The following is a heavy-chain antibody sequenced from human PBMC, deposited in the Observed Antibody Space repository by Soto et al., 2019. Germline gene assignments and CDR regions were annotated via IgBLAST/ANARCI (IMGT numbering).Heavy chain of an antibody. CDR3: ARHKMITFGGVIVQSLYYYYMDV. CDR2: IYPGDSDT. D-gene: IGHD3-16*02. Sequence: GESLKISCKGSGYSFTSYWIGWVRQMPGKGLEWMGIIYPGDSDTRYSPSFQGQVTISADKSISTAYLQWSSLKASDTAMYYCARHKMITFGGVIVQSLYYYYMDVWGKGTTVTVSS. CDR1: GYSFTSYW. V-gene: IGHV5-51*01. J-gene: IGHJ6*03.